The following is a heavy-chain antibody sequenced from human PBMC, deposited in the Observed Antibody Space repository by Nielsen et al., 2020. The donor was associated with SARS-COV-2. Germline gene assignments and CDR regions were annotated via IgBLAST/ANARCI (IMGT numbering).Heavy chain of an antibody. V-gene: IGHV3-15*01. CDR2: IKSKTDGGTT. Sequence: GGSLRLSCAASGFTFTNAWMSWVRQAPGKGLEWVGRIKSKTDGGTTDYAAPGKGRFTVSRNDSKNTLYLEINSLKTEDTAVYYCATDQAVAGEMYFHHWGQGTLVTVSS. D-gene: IGHD6-19*01. CDR3: ATDQAVAGEMYFHH. J-gene: IGHJ1*01. CDR1: GFTFTNAW.